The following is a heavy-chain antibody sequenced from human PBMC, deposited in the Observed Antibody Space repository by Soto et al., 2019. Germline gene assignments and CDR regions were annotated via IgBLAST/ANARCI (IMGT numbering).Heavy chain of an antibody. V-gene: IGHV1-3*01. J-gene: IGHJ3*02. D-gene: IGHD6-19*01. CDR3: ARFERSPANGQWLDADDAFDI. CDR1: GYTFTSYA. Sequence: SVKVSCKASGYTFTSYAMHWVRQAPGQRLEWMGWINAGNGNTKYSQKFQGRVTITRDTSASTAYMELSSLRSEDTAVYYCARFERSPANGQWLDADDAFDIWGQGTMVTVSS. CDR2: INAGNGNT.